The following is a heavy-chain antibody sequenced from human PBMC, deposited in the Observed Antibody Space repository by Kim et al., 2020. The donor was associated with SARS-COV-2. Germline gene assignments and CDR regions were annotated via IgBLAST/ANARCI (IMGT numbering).Heavy chain of an antibody. J-gene: IGHJ4*02. CDR1: GGSISSSIHY. Sequence: SETLSLTCTVSGGSISSSIHYWAWFRQPPGKGLEWIGSIYYSETPYYNRYLQRRVAISIDTSKNHFSLRLSSVTATETAVFYCARQEAGTSHFDYWGQGVLVTVSS. CDR2: IYYSETP. V-gene: IGHV4-39*01. CDR3: ARQEAGTSHFDY. D-gene: IGHD6-13*01.